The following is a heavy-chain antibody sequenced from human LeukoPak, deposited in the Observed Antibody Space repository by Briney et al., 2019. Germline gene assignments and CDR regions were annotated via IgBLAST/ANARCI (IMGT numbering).Heavy chain of an antibody. Sequence: AGGSLRLSCATSGFSFDDYGLTWVRQAPGKGLEWVSGINWNGDSTDYADSVKGRFIISRDNAKNSLYLQMNSLRAEDTALYYCARDLRVVITGSFDSWGQGTLVTVSS. V-gene: IGHV3-20*04. CDR2: INWNGDST. CDR1: GFSFDDYG. D-gene: IGHD3-22*01. J-gene: IGHJ4*02. CDR3: ARDLRVVITGSFDS.